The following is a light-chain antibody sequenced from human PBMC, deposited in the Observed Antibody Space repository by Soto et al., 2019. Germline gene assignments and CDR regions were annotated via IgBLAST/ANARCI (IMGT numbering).Light chain of an antibody. J-gene: IGLJ1*01. CDR3: QSYDNRLSGYV. CDR2: LGD. CDR1: TSNIGTFY. Sequence: QSVLTQPPSASSTPGQTVTISCSGSTSNIGTFYVYWYQHLPGTAPKLLIYLGDQRASGVSDRFSASTSATSASLAITGLQAEDEGDYYCQSYDNRLSGYVFGTGTKVTVL. V-gene: IGLV1-47*02.